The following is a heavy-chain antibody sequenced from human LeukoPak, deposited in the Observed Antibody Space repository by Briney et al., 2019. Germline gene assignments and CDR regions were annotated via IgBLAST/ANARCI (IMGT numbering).Heavy chain of an antibody. D-gene: IGHD6-6*01. CDR3: AKDWLAARPGYYFDY. J-gene: IGHJ4*02. CDR1: GFTFSSYG. Sequence: GGSLRLSCAASGFTFSSYGMHWVRQAPGKGLEGVAVISYDGSNKYYADSVKGRFTISRDNSKNTLYLQMNSLRAEDTAVYYCAKDWLAARPGYYFDYWGQGTLVTVSS. V-gene: IGHV3-30*18. CDR2: ISYDGSNK.